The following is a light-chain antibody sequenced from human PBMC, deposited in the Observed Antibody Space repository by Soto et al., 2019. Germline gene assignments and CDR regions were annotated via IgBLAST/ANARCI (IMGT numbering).Light chain of an antibody. CDR1: SSDVGSYDL. J-gene: IGLJ2*01. CDR3: CSFVHTSGLL. Sequence: QSALTQPASVSGSPGQSITISCTGTSSDVGSYDLVSWYQHHSGKAPKIIIYEVNKRPSGISDRFSGSKSGNTASLTISGLWARDEADYFCCSFVHTSGLLFGGGTKLTVL. CDR2: EVN. V-gene: IGLV2-23*02.